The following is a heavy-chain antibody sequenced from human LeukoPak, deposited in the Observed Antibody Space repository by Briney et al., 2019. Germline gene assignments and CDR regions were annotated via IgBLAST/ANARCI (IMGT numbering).Heavy chain of an antibody. D-gene: IGHD3/OR15-3a*01. Sequence: PGGSLRLSCAASGFTFSSYSMNWVRQAPGKGLEWVSAISGSGGSTYYADSVKGRFTISRDNSKNTLYLQMNSLRAEDTAVYYCAKVWFSYGGDDYWGQGTLVTVSS. CDR2: ISGSGGST. J-gene: IGHJ4*02. CDR1: GFTFSSYS. V-gene: IGHV3-23*01. CDR3: AKVWFSYGGDDY.